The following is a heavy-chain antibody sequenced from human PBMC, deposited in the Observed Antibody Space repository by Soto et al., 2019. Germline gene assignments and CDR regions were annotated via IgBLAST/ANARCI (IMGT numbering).Heavy chain of an antibody. Sequence: SCAASGFTFSSYAMHWVRQAPGKGLEWVAVISYDGSNKYYADSVKGRFTISRDNSKNTLYLQMNSLRAEDTAVYYCARDRTSLRVFDYWGQGTLVTVSS. CDR2: ISYDGSNK. CDR3: ARDRTSLRVFDY. J-gene: IGHJ4*02. D-gene: IGHD3-3*01. CDR1: GFTFSSYA. V-gene: IGHV3-30-3*01.